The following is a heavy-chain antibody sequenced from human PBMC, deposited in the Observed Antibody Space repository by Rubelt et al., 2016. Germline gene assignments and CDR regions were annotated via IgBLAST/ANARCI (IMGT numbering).Heavy chain of an antibody. J-gene: IGHJ4*02. CDR2: INAGNGNT. D-gene: IGHD2-15*01. Sequence: QVQLVQSGAEVKKPGASVKVSCKASGYTFTSYAMHWVRQAPGQRLEWMGWINAGNGNTKYSQKFQGRVTSTRDTSASTADIELSSLRSEDTAVYYCARGYCSGGSCYYFDYWGQGTLVTVSS. CDR3: ARGYCSGGSCYYFDY. V-gene: IGHV1-3*01. CDR1: GYTFTSYA.